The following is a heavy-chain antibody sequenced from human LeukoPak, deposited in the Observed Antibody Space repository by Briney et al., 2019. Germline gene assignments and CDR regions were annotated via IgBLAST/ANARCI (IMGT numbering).Heavy chain of an antibody. D-gene: IGHD5-18*01. J-gene: IGHJ4*02. CDR1: GGTFSSYA. CDR2: IIPILGIA. V-gene: IGHV1-69*04. CDR3: ARDSSRYSYGGDY. Sequence: SVKLSCKASGGTFSSYAISWVRQAPGQGLEWMGRIIPILGIANYAQKFQGRVTITADKSTSTAYMELSSLRSEDTAVYYCARDSSRYSYGGDYWGQGTLVTVSS.